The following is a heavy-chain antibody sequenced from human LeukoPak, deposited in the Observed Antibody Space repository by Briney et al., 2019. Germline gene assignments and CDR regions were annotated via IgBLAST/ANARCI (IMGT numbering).Heavy chain of an antibody. V-gene: IGHV3-23*01. J-gene: IGHJ4*02. CDR3: AKAGSIRFDY. CDR2: ISGSGGSGT. D-gene: IGHD1-26*01. CDR1: GFTFSNYA. Sequence: PGGSLRLSCAASGFTFSNYAMSWVRQAPGKGLEWVSGISGSGGSGTNYADSVKGRFTISRDNSKNTLYLQLNSLRAEDTAVYYCAKAGSIRFDYWGQGTLVTVSS.